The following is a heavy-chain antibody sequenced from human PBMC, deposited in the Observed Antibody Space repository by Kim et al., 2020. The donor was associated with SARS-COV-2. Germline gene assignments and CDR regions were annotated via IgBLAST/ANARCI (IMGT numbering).Heavy chain of an antibody. V-gene: IGHV1-3*01. CDR1: GYTFTSYA. D-gene: IGHD6-13*01. CDR2: INAGNGNT. Sequence: ASVKVSCKASGYTFTSYAMHWVRQAPGQRLEWMGWINAGNGNTKYSQKFQGRVTITRDTSASTAYMELSSLRSEDTAVYYCARVYSESSSPEGYYGMDVWGQGTTVTVSS. CDR3: ARVYSESSSPEGYYGMDV. J-gene: IGHJ6*02.